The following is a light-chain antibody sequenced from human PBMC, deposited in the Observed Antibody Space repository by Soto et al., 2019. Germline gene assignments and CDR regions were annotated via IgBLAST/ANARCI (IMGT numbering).Light chain of an antibody. V-gene: IGLV3-1*01. CDR1: KLGDKY. CDR2: QDS. CDR3: QAWDSSQGV. Sequence: SYELTQPPSVSVSPGQTASITCSGDKLGDKYACWYQQKPGQSPVLVIYQDSKLPSGIPERFSGSNSGNTATLTISGTQAMDEADYYCQAWDSSQGVFGGGTKLTVL. J-gene: IGLJ2*01.